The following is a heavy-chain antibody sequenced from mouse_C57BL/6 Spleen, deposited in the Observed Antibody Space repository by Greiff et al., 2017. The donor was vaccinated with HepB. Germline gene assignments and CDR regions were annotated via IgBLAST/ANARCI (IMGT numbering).Heavy chain of an antibody. CDR2: INPSTGGT. Sequence: EVKVVESGPELVKPGASVKISCKASGYSFTGYYMNWVKQSPEKSLEWIGEINPSTGGTTYNQKFKAKATLTVDKSSSTAYMQLKSLTSEDSAVYYCARSGYPTWFAYWGQGTLVTVSA. CDR1: GYSFTGYY. CDR3: ARSGYPTWFAY. V-gene: IGHV1-42*01. D-gene: IGHD3-1*01. J-gene: IGHJ3*01.